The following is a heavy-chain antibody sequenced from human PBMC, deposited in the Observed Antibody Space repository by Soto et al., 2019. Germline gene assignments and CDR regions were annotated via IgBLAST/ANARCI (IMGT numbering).Heavy chain of an antibody. CDR3: EGSRAGVTWEQYPSFYFDY. CDR1: GYTFTNYG. V-gene: IGHV1-18*01. CDR2: ISTYNGDR. Sequence: QVLLVQSGAEVKKPGASVKVACKASGYTFTNYGISLVRQAPGHGLEWLGWISTYNGDRDFAQKVQGRVTMTTDTFKTTAYMELRSLRSDDTAVYYCEGSRAGVTWEQYPSFYFDYWGQGALVTVSS. D-gene: IGHD1-26*01. J-gene: IGHJ4*02.